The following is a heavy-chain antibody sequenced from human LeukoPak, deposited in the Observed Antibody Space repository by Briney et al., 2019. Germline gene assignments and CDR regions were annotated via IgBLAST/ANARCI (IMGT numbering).Heavy chain of an antibody. V-gene: IGHV3-7*01. CDR2: INKDASEK. CDR3: ATYTQYFGSPGGTDY. CDR1: GFTFSDYW. J-gene: IGHJ4*02. Sequence: GGSLRLSCAVSGFTFSDYWMRWVRQAPGKGLEWVASINKDASEKQYVDSVKGRFTISRDNAKNSVYLQMTSLGAEDTAVYYCATYTQYFGSPGGTDYWGLGPWSPSPQ. D-gene: IGHD2-8*02.